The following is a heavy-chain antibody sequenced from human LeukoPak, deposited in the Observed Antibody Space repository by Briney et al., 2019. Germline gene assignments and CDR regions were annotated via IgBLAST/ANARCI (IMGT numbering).Heavy chain of an antibody. CDR1: GYSISSGHY. D-gene: IGHD3-10*01. CDR2: AYHSGST. J-gene: IGHJ5*02. CDR3: ARGRGEGRGISMIRGVRAPSYNWFDP. V-gene: IGHV4-38-2*02. Sequence: SETLSLTCTVSGYSISSGHYWDRAGHPPGTGLEWIRPAYHSGSTHHNPSLRSRVTISVETSKNQFSLKVRSMTAADTAVYYCARGRGEGRGISMIRGVRAPSYNWFDPWGHGTLVTVSS.